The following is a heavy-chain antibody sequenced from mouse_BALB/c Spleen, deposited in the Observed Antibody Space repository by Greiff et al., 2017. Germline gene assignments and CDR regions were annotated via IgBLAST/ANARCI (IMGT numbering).Heavy chain of an antibody. CDR1: GYSFTGYY. CDR2: INPYNGAT. J-gene: IGHJ4*01. Sequence: EVKLMESGPELVKPGASVKISCKASGYSFTGYYMHWVKQSHVKSLEWIGRINPYNGATSYNQNFKDKASLTVDKSSSTAYMELHSLTSEDSAVYYCASCYYGYKDYAMDYWGQGTSVTVSS. V-gene: IGHV1-31*01. D-gene: IGHD1-2*01. CDR3: ASCYYGYKDYAMDY.